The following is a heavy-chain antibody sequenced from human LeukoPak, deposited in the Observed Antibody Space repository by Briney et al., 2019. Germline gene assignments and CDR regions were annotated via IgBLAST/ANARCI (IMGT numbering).Heavy chain of an antibody. CDR1: GGSISSYY. Sequence: SETLSLTSTVSGGSISSYYWSWIRQPAGKGLEWIGHIYTSGSTNYDPSLKSRVTMSVDTSKNQFSLKLSSVTAADTAVYYCASVLGYCSGGSCYGGAFDIWGQGTMLTVSS. CDR3: ASVLGYCSGGSCYGGAFDI. J-gene: IGHJ3*02. V-gene: IGHV4-4*07. CDR2: IYTSGST. D-gene: IGHD2-15*01.